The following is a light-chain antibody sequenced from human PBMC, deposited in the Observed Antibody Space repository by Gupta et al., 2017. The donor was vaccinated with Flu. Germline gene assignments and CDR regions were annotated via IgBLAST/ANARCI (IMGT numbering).Light chain of an antibody. J-gene: IGKJ1*01. CDR3: QHYVTTPT. V-gene: IGKV1-39*01. Sequence: DVQMTQSPSSLSASVGDRVTITCRASQSVGNSLNWYHQKPGKSPNLLIYAASSLHSGVPSRFSGSGSGTDFTLTISSLQPEDFATYYCQHYVTTPTFGQGTKVEIK. CDR1: QSVGNS. CDR2: AAS.